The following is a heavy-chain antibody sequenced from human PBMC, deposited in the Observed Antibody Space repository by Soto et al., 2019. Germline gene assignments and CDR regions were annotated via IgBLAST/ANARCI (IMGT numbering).Heavy chain of an antibody. Sequence: ASVKGSCKASGYTFTSYGISWGGQAPGQGLEWMGWISAYNGNTNYAQKLQGRVTMTTDTSTSTAYMELRSLRSDDTAVYYCARQYCSGGSCYREFDYWGQGTLVTVSS. CDR1: GYTFTSYG. J-gene: IGHJ4*02. CDR3: ARQYCSGGSCYREFDY. CDR2: ISAYNGNT. D-gene: IGHD2-15*01. V-gene: IGHV1-18*01.